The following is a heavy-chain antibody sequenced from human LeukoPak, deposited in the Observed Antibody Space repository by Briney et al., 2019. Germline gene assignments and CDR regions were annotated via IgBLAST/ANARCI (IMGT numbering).Heavy chain of an antibody. J-gene: IGHJ4*02. Sequence: GASVKVSCKASGYTFTRYYMHWVRQAPGQGLEWMGIINPSGGSTSYAQKFQGRVTMTRDTSTSTVYMELSSLRSEDTAVYYCARGNYDILTGYLYYFDYWGQGTLVTVSS. CDR3: ARGNYDILTGYLYYFDY. D-gene: IGHD3-9*01. CDR2: INPSGGST. CDR1: GYTFTRYY. V-gene: IGHV1-46*01.